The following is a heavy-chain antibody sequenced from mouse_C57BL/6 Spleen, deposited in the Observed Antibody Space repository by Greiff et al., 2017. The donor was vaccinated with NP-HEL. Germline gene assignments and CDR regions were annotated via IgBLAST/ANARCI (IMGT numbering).Heavy chain of an antibody. J-gene: IGHJ2*01. Sequence: QVQLQQPGAELVKPGASVKMSCKASGYTFTSYWITWVKQRPGQGLEWIGDIYPGSGSTTYNEKFKSKATLTVYTSSSPAYMQLSSLTSEDSAVYYGARGGYYGSSYYFDYWGQGTTLTVSS. D-gene: IGHD1-1*01. V-gene: IGHV1-55*01. CDR2: IYPGSGST. CDR3: ARGGYYGSSYYFDY. CDR1: GYTFTSYW.